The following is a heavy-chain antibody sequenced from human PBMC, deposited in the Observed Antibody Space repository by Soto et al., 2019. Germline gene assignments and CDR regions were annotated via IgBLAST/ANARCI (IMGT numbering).Heavy chain of an antibody. D-gene: IGHD2-8*01. V-gene: IGHV3-74*01. Sequence: EVQLVESGGGLVQPGGSLRLSCAASGFTFSSYWMHWVRQAPGKGLVWVSRIISNGSSTSYAYAVKGRFTISRDNTKNTLYLQMNRLRAEDQAVYYSASDNEEGGDFDYWGQGTLVTVSS. CDR1: GFTFSSYW. CDR2: IISNGSST. J-gene: IGHJ4*02. CDR3: ASDNEEGGDFDY.